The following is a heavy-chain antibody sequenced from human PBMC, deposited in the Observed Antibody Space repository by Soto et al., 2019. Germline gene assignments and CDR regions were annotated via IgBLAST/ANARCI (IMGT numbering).Heavy chain of an antibody. CDR1: GGTFSSYA. CDR2: IIPIFGTA. CDR3: ATVGARRRFLEWQEYYYYGMDV. Sequence: ASVKVSCKASGGTFSSYAISWVRQAPGQGLEWMGGIIPIFGTANYAQKFQGRVTITADESTGTAYMELSSLRSEDTAVYYCATVGARRRFLEWQEYYYYGMDVWGQGTTVTVSS. D-gene: IGHD3-3*01. V-gene: IGHV1-69*13. J-gene: IGHJ6*02.